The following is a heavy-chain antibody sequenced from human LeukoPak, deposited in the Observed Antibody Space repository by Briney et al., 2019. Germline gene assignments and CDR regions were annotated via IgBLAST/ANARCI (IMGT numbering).Heavy chain of an antibody. CDR2: INSDGSST. V-gene: IGHV3-74*01. Sequence: GGSLGLSCAASGFTFSSYWIHWVRQAPGKGLMWVSRINSDGSSTNYADSVKGRFTISRDNVKNTVYLQMNSLRAEDTAMYYCARVVPSGNRAFDVWGQGTMVTASS. CDR3: ARVVPSGNRAFDV. J-gene: IGHJ3*01. CDR1: GFTFSSYW. D-gene: IGHD4-23*01.